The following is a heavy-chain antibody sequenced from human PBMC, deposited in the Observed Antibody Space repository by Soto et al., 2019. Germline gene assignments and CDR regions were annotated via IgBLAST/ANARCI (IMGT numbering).Heavy chain of an antibody. CDR1: GYSFTSYW. V-gene: IGHV5-51*01. J-gene: IGHJ6*02. CDR3: AREFGVAVAGSSSYYYYGMDV. CDR2: IYPGDSDT. D-gene: IGHD6-19*01. Sequence: GESLKISCKCSGYSFTSYWIGWVRQMPGKGLEWMGIIYPGDSDTRYSPSFQGQVTISADKSISTAYLQWSSLKASDTAMYYCAREFGVAVAGSSSYYYYGMDVWGQGTTVTVSS.